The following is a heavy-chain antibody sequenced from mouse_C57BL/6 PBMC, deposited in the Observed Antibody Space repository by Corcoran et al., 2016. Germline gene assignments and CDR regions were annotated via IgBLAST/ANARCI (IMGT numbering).Heavy chain of an antibody. J-gene: IGHJ2*01. CDR1: GYAFSSYW. CDR3: ASNYYFDY. D-gene: IGHD1-3*01. Sequence: QVQLQQSGAELVKPGASVKISCKASGYAFSSYWMNWVKQRPGKGLEWIGDINPNNGGTSYNQKFKGKATLTVDKSSSTAYMELRSLTSEDSAVYYCASNYYFDYWGQGTTLTVSS. CDR2: INPNNGGT. V-gene: IGHV1-80*01.